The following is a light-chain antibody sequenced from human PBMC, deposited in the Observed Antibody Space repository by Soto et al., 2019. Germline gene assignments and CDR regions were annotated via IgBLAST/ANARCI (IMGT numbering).Light chain of an antibody. CDR2: SAS. J-gene: IGKJ3*01. CDR1: QSVSSSY. Sequence: EIGLTQSPGTLSLSPGERATLSCRASQSVSSSYLAWYQQKPGQAPRLLIYSASSRDTGIPDRFSGSGYGRDFTLTISRLEHEDFEVYYCQQLGGYLLFTYGPGTQVDVK. V-gene: IGKV3-20*01. CDR3: QQLGGYLLFT.